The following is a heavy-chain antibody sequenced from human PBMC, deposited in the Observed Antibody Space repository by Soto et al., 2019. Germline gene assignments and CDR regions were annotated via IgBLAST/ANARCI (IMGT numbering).Heavy chain of an antibody. J-gene: IGHJ6*02. CDR3: ERVIAVAGNTHFRMDV. D-gene: IGHD6-19*01. V-gene: IGHV1-18*01. Sequence: QVQLVQSGGEVKKPGASVQVSCKGSGYTFARYGVSWVRQAPGQGLEWMGWISLYNGNTNYARTVQGRVTMTADTSTSTAYMELRSLRSDDTAVYYCERVIAVAGNTHFRMDVWCQGTTVTVSS. CDR1: GYTFARYG. CDR2: ISLYNGNT.